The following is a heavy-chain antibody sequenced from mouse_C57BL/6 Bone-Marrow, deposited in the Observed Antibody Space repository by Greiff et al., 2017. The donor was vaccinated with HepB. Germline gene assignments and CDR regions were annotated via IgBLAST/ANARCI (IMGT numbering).Heavy chain of an antibody. CDR3: ARDGYYSYAMDY. J-gene: IGHJ4*01. Sequence: VQLQESGAELARPGASVKLSCKASGYTFTSYGISWVKQRTGQGLEWIGEIYPRSGNTYYNEKFKGKATLTADKSSSTAYMELRSLTSEDSAVYFCARDGYYSYAMDYWGQGTSVTVSS. D-gene: IGHD2-3*01. CDR2: IYPRSGNT. CDR1: GYTFTSYG. V-gene: IGHV1-81*01.